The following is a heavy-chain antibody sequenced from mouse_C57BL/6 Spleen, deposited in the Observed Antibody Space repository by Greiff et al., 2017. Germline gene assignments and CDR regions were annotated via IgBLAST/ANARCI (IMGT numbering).Heavy chain of an antibody. CDR2: IGPGSGST. V-gene: IGHV1-77*01. D-gene: IGHD1-1*01. Sequence: QVQLQQSGAELVKPGASVKISCKASGYTFTDYDMNWVKQRPGQGLEWNGKIGPGSGSTYYNEKFKGKATLTSDKSSSTAYMQLSSLTSEDSAVYFCARYYASRAMGYWGKGTSVTVSS. J-gene: IGHJ4*01. CDR1: GYTFTDYD. CDR3: ARYYASRAMGY.